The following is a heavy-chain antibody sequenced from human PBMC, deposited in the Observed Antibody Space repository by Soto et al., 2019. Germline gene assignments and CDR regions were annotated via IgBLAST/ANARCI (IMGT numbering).Heavy chain of an antibody. CDR3: ARGDCSSTRCPERYYYYGMDV. V-gene: IGHV1-69*01. D-gene: IGHD2-2*01. CDR1: GGTFSSYA. Sequence: QGQLVQSGAEVKKPGSSVKVSCKASGGTFSSYAISWVRQAPGQGLEWMGGIIPIFGTANYAQKFQGRVTITADESTSTAYMELSSLRSEDTAVYYCARGDCSSTRCPERYYYYGMDVWGQGTTVTVSS. CDR2: IIPIFGTA. J-gene: IGHJ6*02.